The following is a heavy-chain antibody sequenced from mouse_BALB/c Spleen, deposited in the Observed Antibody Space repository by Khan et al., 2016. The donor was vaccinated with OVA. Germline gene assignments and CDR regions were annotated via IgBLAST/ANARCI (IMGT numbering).Heavy chain of an antibody. Sequence: LVKPGASVKISCKAFGYPFTSYYIHWVKQSPGKSLEWIGFISCYNGATNYNQKFKGKATITVDTSSRTAYMQFNRLTPEYAAVYCCARDGYDYAMDYWGQGTSVTVSS. D-gene: IGHD2-2*01. J-gene: IGHJ4*01. CDR2: ISCYNGAT. CDR1: GYPFTSYY. V-gene: IGHV1S34*01. CDR3: ARDGYDYAMDY.